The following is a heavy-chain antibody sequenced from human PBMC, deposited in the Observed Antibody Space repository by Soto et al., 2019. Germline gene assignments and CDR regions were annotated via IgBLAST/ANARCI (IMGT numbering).Heavy chain of an antibody. Sequence: GGSLILSCSASGVTFVNSLMSWVRQAPGKGLEWVGRIKSKTDGGTTDYAAPVKGRFTISRDDSKNTLYLQMNGLKTEDTAVYYCTTDSTGSMIVDHSDYWGQGTLVTVSS. CDR1: GVTFVNSL. J-gene: IGHJ4*02. CDR3: TTDSTGSMIVDHSDY. V-gene: IGHV3-15*01. CDR2: IKSKTDGGTT. D-gene: IGHD3-22*01.